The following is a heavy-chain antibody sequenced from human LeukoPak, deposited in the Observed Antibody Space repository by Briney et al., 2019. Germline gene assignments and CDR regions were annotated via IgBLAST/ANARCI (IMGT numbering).Heavy chain of an antibody. V-gene: IGHV3-23*01. Sequence: GESLRLSCAASGFTFSNYAMSWVRQAPGRGLEWVSAISGSSGLTYYADSVKGRFTLSRDNSKNTLFLQMNSLRAEDTAVYYCARRGESASYGDYRFDYWGQGALVTVSS. D-gene: IGHD4-17*01. CDR3: ARRGESASYGDYRFDY. CDR1: GFTFSNYA. J-gene: IGHJ4*02. CDR2: ISGSSGLT.